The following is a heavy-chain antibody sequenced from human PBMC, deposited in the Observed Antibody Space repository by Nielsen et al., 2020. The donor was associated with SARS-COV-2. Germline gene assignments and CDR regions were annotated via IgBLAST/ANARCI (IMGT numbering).Heavy chain of an antibody. D-gene: IGHD6-13*01. V-gene: IGHV4-39*01. J-gene: IGHJ2*01. CDR3: ARHPYSSSWDWYFDL. CDR2: IYYSGST. Sequence: SETLSLTCTVSGGSISSSSYYWGWIRQPPGKGLEWIGSIYYSGSTYYNPSLKSRVTISVDTSKNQFSLKLSSVTAADTAVYYCARHPYSSSWDWYFDLWGRGTLVTVSS. CDR1: GGSISSSSYY.